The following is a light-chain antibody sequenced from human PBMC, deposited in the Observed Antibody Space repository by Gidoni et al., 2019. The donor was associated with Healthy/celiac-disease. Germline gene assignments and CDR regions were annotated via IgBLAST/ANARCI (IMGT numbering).Light chain of an antibody. CDR1: QSVSSN. CDR3: QQYNNWPRT. CDR2: GAS. V-gene: IGKV3-15*01. Sequence: IVITQSPAPLSVSPGERATLSCRASQSVSSNLAWYQQKPGQAPRLLIYGASTRATGIPARFSGSGSGTEFTLTSSSLQSEDVAVYCCQQYNNWPRTFGQGTKVEIK. J-gene: IGKJ1*01.